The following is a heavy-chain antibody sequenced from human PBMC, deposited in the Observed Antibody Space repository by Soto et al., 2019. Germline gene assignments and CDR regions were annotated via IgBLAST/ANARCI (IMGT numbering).Heavy chain of an antibody. CDR1: GGSISSSSYY. V-gene: IGHV4-39*01. Sequence: QLQLQESGPGLVKPSETLSLTCTVSGGSISSSSYYWGWIRQPPGKGLEWIGRIYYSGSTYYNPALKSRVTISVDTSKNQFSLKMSSVTAADTAVYYCARTIFGVDLFDYWGQGTLVTVSS. J-gene: IGHJ4*02. CDR2: IYYSGST. D-gene: IGHD3-3*01. CDR3: ARTIFGVDLFDY.